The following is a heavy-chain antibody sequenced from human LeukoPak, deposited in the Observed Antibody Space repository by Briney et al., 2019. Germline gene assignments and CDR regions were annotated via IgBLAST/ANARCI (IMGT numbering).Heavy chain of an antibody. CDR3: ARKNYGGYFDY. CDR2: ISSSSSYI. V-gene: IGHV3-21*01. Sequence: PGGSLRLSCAASGFTFSSYSMHWVRQAPGKGLEGVSFISSSSSYIYYADSVKGRFTISRDNAKNSLYLQMNSLRAEDTAVYYCARKNYGGYFDYWGQGTLVTVSS. CDR1: GFTFSSYS. D-gene: IGHD1-7*01. J-gene: IGHJ4*02.